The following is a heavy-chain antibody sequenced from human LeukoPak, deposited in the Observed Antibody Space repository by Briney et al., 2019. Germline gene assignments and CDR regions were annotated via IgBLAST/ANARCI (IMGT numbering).Heavy chain of an antibody. J-gene: IGHJ3*02. CDR1: GFTFSSYA. D-gene: IGHD2-21*01. CDR3: ARGGGRIVVVMGAFDI. V-gene: IGHV3-30-3*01. CDR2: ISYDGSNK. Sequence: GRSLRLSCAASGFTFSSYAMHWVRQAPGKGLEWVAVISYDGSNKYYADSVKGRFTISRDNSKNTLYLQMNSLRAEDTAVYYCARGGGRIVVVMGAFDIWGQETMVTVSS.